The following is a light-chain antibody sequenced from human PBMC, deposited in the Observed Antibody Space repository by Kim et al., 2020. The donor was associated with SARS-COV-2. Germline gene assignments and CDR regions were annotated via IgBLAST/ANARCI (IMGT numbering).Light chain of an antibody. Sequence: SVAQGQTPPISCSGDELGDKHASWDQQEPGQSPVVVIFRDNRRPSGIPERFSGYNAGNTATLTISGTQAMDEADYYCQAWDSSIYVFGTGTKVTVL. V-gene: IGLV3-1*01. J-gene: IGLJ1*01. CDR2: RDN. CDR3: QAWDSSIYV. CDR1: ELGDKH.